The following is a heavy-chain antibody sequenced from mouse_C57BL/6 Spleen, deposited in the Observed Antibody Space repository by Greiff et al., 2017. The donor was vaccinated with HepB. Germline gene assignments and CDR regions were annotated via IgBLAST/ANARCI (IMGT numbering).Heavy chain of an antibody. CDR2: IDPSDSET. J-gene: IGHJ2*01. V-gene: IGHV1-52*01. D-gene: IGHD1-1*01. CDR3: ARRGTTVGINY. CDR1: GYTFTSYW. Sequence: QVHVKQSGAELVRPGSSVKLSCKASGYTFTSYWMHWVKQRPIQGLEWIGNIDPSDSETHYNQKFKDKATLTVDKSYSTAYMQLSSLTSEDSAVYYCARRGTTVGINYWGQCTTLTVSS.